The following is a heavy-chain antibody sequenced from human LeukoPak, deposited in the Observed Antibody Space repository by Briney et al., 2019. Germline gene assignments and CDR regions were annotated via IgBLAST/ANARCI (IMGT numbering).Heavy chain of an antibody. V-gene: IGHV1-69*04. CDR1: GGTFSSYA. CDR2: IIPILGIA. J-gene: IGHJ6*02. Sequence: ASVKVSCKASGGTFSSYAISWVRQAPGQGLEWMGRIIPILGIANHAQKFQGRVTITADKSTSTAYMELSSLRSEDTAVYYCATPNPPTAYYYYYGMDVWGQGTTVTVSS. CDR3: ATPNPPTAYYYYYGMDV.